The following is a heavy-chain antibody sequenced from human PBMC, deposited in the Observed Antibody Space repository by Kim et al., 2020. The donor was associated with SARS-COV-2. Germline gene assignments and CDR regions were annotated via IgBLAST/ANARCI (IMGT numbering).Heavy chain of an antibody. J-gene: IGHJ4*02. Sequence: GGSLRLSCAASGFTVSSCAMTWVRQAPGKGLEWVSVITSDGSKFYADSVKGRFTISRYNSENTLYLQMSSLRVEDTAIYYCTKRGVGYSWNPSENWGQGT. V-gene: IGHV3-23*01. CDR1: GFTVSSCA. D-gene: IGHD1-20*01. CDR3: TKRGVGYSWNPSEN. CDR2: ITSDGSK.